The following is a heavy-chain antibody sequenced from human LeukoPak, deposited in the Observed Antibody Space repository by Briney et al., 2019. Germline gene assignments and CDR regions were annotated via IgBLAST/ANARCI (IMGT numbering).Heavy chain of an antibody. Sequence: ASVKVSCKASGYTFTGYYMHWVRQAPGQGLEWMGWINPNSGGTNYAQKFQGRVTMTRDTSISTAYMELSRLRSDDTAVYYCARVRVAPARQFDPWDQGTLVTVSS. CDR3: ARVRVAPARQFDP. J-gene: IGHJ5*02. CDR2: INPNSGGT. CDR1: GYTFTGYY. V-gene: IGHV1-2*02. D-gene: IGHD6-6*01.